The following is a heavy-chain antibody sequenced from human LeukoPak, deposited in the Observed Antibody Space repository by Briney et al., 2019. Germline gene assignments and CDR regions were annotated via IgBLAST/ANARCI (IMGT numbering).Heavy chain of an antibody. CDR2: ISARGTT. CDR1: GGSGSTYY. D-gene: IGHD1-7*01. J-gene: IGHJ4*02. Sequence: SETLSLTCSVSGGSGSTYYRSWIRQAPGKGLEWIGYISARGTTSYIPSLKSRVTMSMDTSKNQFSLNLSSVTVADTAVYYCARSRELFYFDYWGQGTLVTVSS. CDR3: ARSRELFYFDY. V-gene: IGHV4-59*02.